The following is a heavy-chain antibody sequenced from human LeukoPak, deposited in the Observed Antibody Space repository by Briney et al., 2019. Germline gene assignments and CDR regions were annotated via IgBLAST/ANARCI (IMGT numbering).Heavy chain of an antibody. V-gene: IGHV4-59*01. CDR1: GGSISSYY. D-gene: IGHD4-17*01. CDR3: ARVHDYGDYLDY. CDR2: IYYSGST. J-gene: IGHJ4*02. Sequence: PSETLSLTCTVSGGSISSYYWSWIQQPPGKGLEWIGYIYYSGSTNYNPSLKSRVTISADTSKNQFSLKLSSVTAADTAVYYCARVHDYGDYLDYWGQGTLVTVSS.